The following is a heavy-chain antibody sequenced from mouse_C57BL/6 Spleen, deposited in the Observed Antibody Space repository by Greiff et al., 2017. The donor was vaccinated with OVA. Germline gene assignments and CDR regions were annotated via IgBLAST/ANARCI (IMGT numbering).Heavy chain of an antibody. CDR1: GYTFTSYW. CDR3: ARGSNYDHYYAMDY. D-gene: IGHD2-5*01. CDR2: IDPSDSDT. V-gene: IGHV1-52*01. J-gene: IGHJ4*01. Sequence: QVQLQQPGAELVRPGSSVKLSCKASGYTFTSYWMHWVKQRPIQGLEWIGNIDPSDSDTHYNQKFKDKATLTVDKSSSTAYMQLSSLTSEDSAVYYCARGSNYDHYYAMDYWGQGTSVTVSS.